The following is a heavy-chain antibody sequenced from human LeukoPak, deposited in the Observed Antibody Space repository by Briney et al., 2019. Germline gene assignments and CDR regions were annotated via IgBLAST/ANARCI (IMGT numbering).Heavy chain of an antibody. D-gene: IGHD3-10*01. CDR2: INPNSGGT. Sequence: GASVKVSCKASGYTFTGYYMHWVRQAPGQGLEWMGWINPNSGGTNYAQKFQGRVTMTRDTSTSTVYMELSSLRSEDTAVYYCARDTSNYNSWWLDPWGQGTLVTVSS. CDR1: GYTFTGYY. V-gene: IGHV1-2*02. J-gene: IGHJ5*02. CDR3: ARDTSNYNSWWLDP.